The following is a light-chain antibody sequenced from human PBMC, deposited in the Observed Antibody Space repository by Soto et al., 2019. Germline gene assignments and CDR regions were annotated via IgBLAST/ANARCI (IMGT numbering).Light chain of an antibody. V-gene: IGLV2-14*01. J-gene: IGLJ2*01. Sequence: QSALTQPASVSGSPGQSITISCTGTSSDVGGYNYVSWYLQHPGKAPKLMIYEVSNRPSGVSNRFSGSKSDNTASLTISGLQAEDEADYYCSSYTSSSTLYVVFGGGTKLTVL. CDR3: SSYTSSSTLYVV. CDR1: SSDVGGYNY. CDR2: EVS.